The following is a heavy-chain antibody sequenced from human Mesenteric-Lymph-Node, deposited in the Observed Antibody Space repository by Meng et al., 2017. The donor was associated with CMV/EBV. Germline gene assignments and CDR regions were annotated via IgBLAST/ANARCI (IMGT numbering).Heavy chain of an antibody. V-gene: IGHV4-30-2*01. J-gene: IGHJ4*02. D-gene: IGHD3-10*01. CDR2: IFYTGST. CDR1: GGSVIYGDHS. CDR3: ANDYGSGSYRFDY. Sequence: SGGSVIYGDHSWSWVRQPPGRGLELLGYIFYTGSTYYNPSLKGRVTMSMDRSKNQFSLKLTSVTAADTAVYYCANDYGSGSYRFDYWGQGTLVTVSS.